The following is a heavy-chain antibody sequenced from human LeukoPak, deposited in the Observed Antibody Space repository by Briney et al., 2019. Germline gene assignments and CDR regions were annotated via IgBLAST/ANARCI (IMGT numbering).Heavy chain of an antibody. D-gene: IGHD1-26*01. CDR3: ARDKGDLPSYYYYYGMDV. V-gene: IGHV3-33*01. CDR1: GFTFSSYG. J-gene: IGHJ6*04. CDR2: IWYDGSNK. Sequence: PGRSLRLSCAASGFTFSSYGMHWARQAPGKGLEWVAVIWYDGSNKYYADSVKGRFTISRDNSKNTLYLQMNSLRAEDTAVYYCARDKGDLPSYYYYYGMDVWGKGTTVTVSS.